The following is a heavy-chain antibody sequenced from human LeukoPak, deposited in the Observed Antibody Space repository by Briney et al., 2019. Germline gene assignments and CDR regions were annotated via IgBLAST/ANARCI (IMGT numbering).Heavy chain of an antibody. D-gene: IGHD6-19*01. CDR2: INPNSGGT. V-gene: IGHV1-2*02. Sequence: RRASVKVSCKASGYTFTSYYMHWVRQAPGQGLEWMGWINPNSGGTNYAQKFQGRVTMTRDTSISTAYMELSRLRSDDTAVYYCARDSAFPISGGWLVLTPRTQNYYYYYMDVWGKGTTVTVSS. J-gene: IGHJ6*03. CDR1: GYTFTSYY. CDR3: ARDSAFPISGGWLVLTPRTQNYYYYYMDV.